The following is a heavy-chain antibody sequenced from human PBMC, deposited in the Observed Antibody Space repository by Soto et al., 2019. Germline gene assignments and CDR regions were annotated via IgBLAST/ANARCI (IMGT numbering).Heavy chain of an antibody. D-gene: IGHD3-3*01. CDR3: CELGFSNKENWFDP. CDR1: GFTFSGST. CDR2: IRSRADNYAT. Sequence: GGSLRLSCAASGFTFSGSTMYWVRQASGKGLEWVGRIRSRADNYATQYAASMEGRFTISRDDSKNTAYLQMNSLKTEDTAVYYCCELGFSNKENWFDPWGQGTLVTVSS. J-gene: IGHJ5*02. V-gene: IGHV3-73*01.